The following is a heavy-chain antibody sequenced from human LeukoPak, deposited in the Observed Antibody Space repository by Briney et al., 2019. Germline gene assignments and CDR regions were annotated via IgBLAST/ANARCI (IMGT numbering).Heavy chain of an antibody. J-gene: IGHJ3*01. CDR2: IYYSGST. CDR1: GGSISSYY. V-gene: IGHV4-59*01. CDR3: ARDALDAFDF. Sequence: SETLSLTCTVSGGSISSYYWSWIRQPPGKGLEWIGYIYYSGSTNHNPSLKSRVTISVDTSKNQFSLKLSSVTAADTAVYYCARDALDAFDFWGQGTMVTVSS.